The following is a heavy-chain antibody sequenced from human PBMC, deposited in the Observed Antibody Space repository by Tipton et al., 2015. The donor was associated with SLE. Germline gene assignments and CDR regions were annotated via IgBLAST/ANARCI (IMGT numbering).Heavy chain of an antibody. J-gene: IGHJ4*02. D-gene: IGHD6-25*01. Sequence: TLSLTCTVSGGSISSHYWSWFRSPPGRGLEWIGYIYYSGSTPYHPSLNSRVTISVDTSKNRFSLSLSSVTAADTAVYYCARARVAADRLYYFDYWGQGTLVTVSS. CDR2: IYYSGST. CDR1: GGSISSHY. CDR3: ARARVAADRLYYFDY. V-gene: IGHV4-59*11.